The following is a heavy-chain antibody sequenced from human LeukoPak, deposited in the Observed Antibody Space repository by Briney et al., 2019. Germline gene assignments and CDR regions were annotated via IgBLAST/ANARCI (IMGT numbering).Heavy chain of an antibody. J-gene: IGHJ5*02. CDR3: ARREYSSSSYWFDP. D-gene: IGHD6-6*01. Sequence: SETLSLNCTVSGGSISSYNWSWIRQPPGKGLKWIGYIYTSGSTNYNPSLKSRVTISVDTSKNQFSLKLSSVTAADTAVYYCARREYSSSSYWFDPWGQGTLVTVSS. CDR2: IYTSGST. V-gene: IGHV4-4*09. CDR1: GGSISSYN.